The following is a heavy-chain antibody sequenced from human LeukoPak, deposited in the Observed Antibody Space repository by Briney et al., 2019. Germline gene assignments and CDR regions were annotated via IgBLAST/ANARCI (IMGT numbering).Heavy chain of an antibody. V-gene: IGHV3-66*01. CDR3: TGYGSGSSIDY. D-gene: IGHD3-10*01. CDR1: GFTVSSNY. Sequence: GGSLRLSCAASGFTVSSNYMSWVRQAPGKGLEWVSVIYSGGSTYYADSVKGRFSISRDNSKNTLYLQMNSLRAEDTAVYYCTGYGSGSSIDYWGQGTLVTVSS. CDR2: IYSGGST. J-gene: IGHJ4*02.